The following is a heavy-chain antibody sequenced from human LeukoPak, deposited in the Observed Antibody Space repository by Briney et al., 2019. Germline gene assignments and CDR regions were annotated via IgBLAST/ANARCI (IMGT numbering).Heavy chain of an antibody. CDR1: GFTFSSYG. Sequence: PGGSLRLSCAASGFTFSSYGMHWVRQAPGKGLEWVAVIWYDGSNKYYADSVKGRFTISRDNPKNTLYLQMNSLRAEDTAVYYCARSRGSGSFFDYWGQGTLVTVSS. CDR3: ARSRGSGSFFDY. CDR2: IWYDGSNK. J-gene: IGHJ4*02. D-gene: IGHD3-10*01. V-gene: IGHV3-33*01.